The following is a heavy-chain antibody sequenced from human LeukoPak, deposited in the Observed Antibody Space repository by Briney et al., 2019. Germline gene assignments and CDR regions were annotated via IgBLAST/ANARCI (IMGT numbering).Heavy chain of an antibody. Sequence: GGSLRLSCAASGFIFSGFAMSGFRQAPGKGLEWVSAISGSGGSTYYADSVKGRFTISRDNSKNTLYLQMNSLRAEDTAVYYCAKRGSSSGDYWGQGTLVTVSS. CDR1: GFIFSGFA. J-gene: IGHJ4*02. D-gene: IGHD3-16*01. CDR3: AKRGSSSGDY. CDR2: ISGSGGST. V-gene: IGHV3-23*01.